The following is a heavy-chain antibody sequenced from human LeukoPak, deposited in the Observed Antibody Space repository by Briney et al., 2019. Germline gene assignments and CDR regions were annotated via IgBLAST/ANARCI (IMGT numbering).Heavy chain of an antibody. J-gene: IGHJ4*02. D-gene: IGHD3-10*01. CDR2: INHSGST. CDR1: GGSFSGYY. Sequence: SETLSLTCAVYGGSFSGYYWSWIRQPPGKGREWIGEINHSGSTNYNPSLKSRVTISVDTSKNQFSLKLSSVTAADTAAYYCAGNFYYGSSREFDYWGQGTLVTVSS. CDR3: AGNFYYGSSREFDY. V-gene: IGHV4-34*01.